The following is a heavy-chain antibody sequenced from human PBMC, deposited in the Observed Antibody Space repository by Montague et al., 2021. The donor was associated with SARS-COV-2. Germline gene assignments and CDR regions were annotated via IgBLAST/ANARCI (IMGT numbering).Heavy chain of an antibody. J-gene: IGHJ4*02. CDR2: IYWDDDN. D-gene: IGHD4-17*01. Sequence: PELVKPTQTLTLTCTFSGFSLSTSGVVLGWIRHPPGKPLDWLALIYWDDDNPSSQSLKSRLTITKDTSKNQVVLTMTNMDPVDTATYYCAHSYGDYLFDYWGQGTLVTVSS. CDR3: AHSYGDYLFDY. V-gene: IGHV2-5*02. CDR1: GFSLSTSGVV.